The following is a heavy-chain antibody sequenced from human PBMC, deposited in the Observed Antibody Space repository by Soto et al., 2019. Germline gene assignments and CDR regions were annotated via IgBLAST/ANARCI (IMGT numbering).Heavy chain of an antibody. J-gene: IGHJ3*02. CDR2: ISAYNGNT. Sequence: QVQLVQAGAEVKKPGASVKVSCKASGYTFTSYGISWVRQAPGQGLEWMGWISAYNGNTNYAQKPQRRVTITTPTATSTAYTELQSLRFDDTAVYDCARPGTINYYGSGRPALDIWGQGTMVTVSS. V-gene: IGHV1-18*01. CDR1: GYTFTSYG. CDR3: ARPGTINYYGSGRPALDI. D-gene: IGHD3-10*01.